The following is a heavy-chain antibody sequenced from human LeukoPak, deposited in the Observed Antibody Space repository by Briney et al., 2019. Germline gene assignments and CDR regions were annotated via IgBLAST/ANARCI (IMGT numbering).Heavy chain of an antibody. V-gene: IGHV3-48*01. Sequence: PGGSLRLSCAASGFTFSSYSMNWVRQAPGKGLEWVSYISSSSSTIYYADSVKGRFTISRDNAKNSLYLQMNSLRAEDTAVYYCARDLGYSSSSAAYNDYWGQGTLVTVSS. CDR3: ARDLGYSSSSAAYNDY. CDR2: ISSSSSTI. D-gene: IGHD6-6*01. CDR1: GFTFSSYS. J-gene: IGHJ4*02.